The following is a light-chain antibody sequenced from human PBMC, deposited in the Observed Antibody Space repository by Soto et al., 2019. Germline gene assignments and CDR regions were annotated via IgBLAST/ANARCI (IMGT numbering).Light chain of an antibody. CDR2: VTS. J-gene: IGKJ2*01. CDR1: QSFDSP. CDR3: QQYSYWPYT. V-gene: IGKV3-15*01. Sequence: EIVMTQSPATLSVSAGERVTLSCRASQSFDSPLAWYQQKPGQPPRLLIYVTSPRATGIPARFSGSGSGTEFTLTISSLQAEDFAVYYCQQYSYWPYTFGQGTKLEIK.